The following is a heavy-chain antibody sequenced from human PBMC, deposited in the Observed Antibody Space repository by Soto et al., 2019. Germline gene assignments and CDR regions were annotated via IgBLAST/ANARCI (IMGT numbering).Heavy chain of an antibody. J-gene: IGHJ6*03. D-gene: IGHD4-17*01. CDR3: ATILIYADYGDYDAYYYYSMDV. CDR1: GYTFTSYG. V-gene: IGHV1-18*01. CDR2: ISAYKGNT. Sequence: QVQLVQSGAEVKKPGASVKASCKASGYTFTSYGISWVRQAPGQGLEWMGWISAYKGNTNYAQKPQGRVTMTTDTYTSTAYMEMRSLRSVDTAVYYCATILIYADYGDYDAYYYYSMDVWGKGTTVTVSS.